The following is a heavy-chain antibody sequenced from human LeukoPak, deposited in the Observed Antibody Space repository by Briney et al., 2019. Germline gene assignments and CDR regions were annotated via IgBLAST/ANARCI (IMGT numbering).Heavy chain of an antibody. V-gene: IGHV3-23*01. Sequence: GGSLRLSCAAYGFTFSSYAMSWVREAPGKGLEWVSAISGSGGSTYYADSVKGRFTISRDNSKNTLYLQMNSLRAEDTAVYYCAKSGVDYGDSDDAFDIWGQGTMVTVSS. CDR1: GFTFSSYA. CDR3: AKSGVDYGDSDDAFDI. CDR2: ISGSGGST. J-gene: IGHJ3*02. D-gene: IGHD4-17*01.